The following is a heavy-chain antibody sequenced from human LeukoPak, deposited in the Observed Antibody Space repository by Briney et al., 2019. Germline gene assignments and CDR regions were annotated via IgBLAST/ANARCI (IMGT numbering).Heavy chain of an antibody. CDR3: ARDNGYNWAGYDY. CDR2: TYNDGSRI. CDR1: GFTFSTSG. D-gene: IGHD5-24*01. V-gene: IGHV3-33*08. Sequence: GGSLRLSCTSSGFTFSTSGMHWVRQAPGKGLEWVAFTYNDGSRIYIADSVKGRFTISSDNSRNTLYVHMSSLRVEDTAVYYCARDNGYNWAGYDYWGQGTLVTVSS. J-gene: IGHJ4*02.